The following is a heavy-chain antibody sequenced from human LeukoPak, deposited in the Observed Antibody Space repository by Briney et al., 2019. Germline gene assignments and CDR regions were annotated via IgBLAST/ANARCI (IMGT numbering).Heavy chain of an antibody. CDR1: GYTFTSYY. CDR3: ARDEEYGYYDFWSGYYGHYYYYMDV. J-gene: IGHJ6*03. Sequence: ASVKVSCKASGYTFTSYYMHWVRQAPGQGLEWMGIINPSGGSTSYAQKFQGRVTMTRDTSTSTVYMELSSLRSEDTAVYYCARDEEYGYYDFWSGYYGHYYYYMDVWGKGTTVTVSS. D-gene: IGHD3-3*01. CDR2: INPSGGST. V-gene: IGHV1-46*01.